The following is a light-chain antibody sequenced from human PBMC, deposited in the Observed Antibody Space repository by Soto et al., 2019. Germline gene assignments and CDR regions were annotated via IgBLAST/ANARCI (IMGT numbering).Light chain of an antibody. CDR2: DVT. Sequence: QSALTQPASVSGSPGQSITISCTGTSSDVGAYNYVSWYQQHPGKAPKLMIYDVTYRPSGVSNRFSGSKSGNTASLTISGLQAEDEADYYCSSYTSSSILYVFGTGTKVTVL. J-gene: IGLJ1*01. V-gene: IGLV2-14*01. CDR3: SSYTSSSILYV. CDR1: SSDVGAYNY.